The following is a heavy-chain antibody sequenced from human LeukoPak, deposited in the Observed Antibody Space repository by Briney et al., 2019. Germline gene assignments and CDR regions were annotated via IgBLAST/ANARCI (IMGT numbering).Heavy chain of an antibody. CDR2: IYYSGST. J-gene: IGHJ4*02. Sequence: KSSETLSLTCTVSGGSISSGDYYWSWIRQPPGKGLEWIGYIYYSGSTYYNPSLKSRVTISVDTSKNQFSLKLSPVTAADTAVYYCARELPDSHFDYWGQGTLVTVSS. CDR3: ARELPDSHFDY. CDR1: GGSISSGDYY. V-gene: IGHV4-30-4*01. D-gene: IGHD2-15*01.